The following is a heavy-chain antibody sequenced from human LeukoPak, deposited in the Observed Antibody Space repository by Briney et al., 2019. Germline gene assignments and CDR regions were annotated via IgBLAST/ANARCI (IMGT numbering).Heavy chain of an antibody. D-gene: IGHD1-26*01. V-gene: IGHV3-23*01. CDR2: ISGSGGST. CDR3: AKSVGADAGGHLFRMYYFDY. J-gene: IGHJ4*02. CDR1: GFTFSSYA. Sequence: PGGSLRLSCAASGFTFSSYAMSWVRQAPGKGLEWVSAISGSGGSTYYADSVKGRFTISRDNSKNTLYLQMNSLRAEDTAVYYCAKSVGADAGGHLFRMYYFDYWGQGTLVTVSS.